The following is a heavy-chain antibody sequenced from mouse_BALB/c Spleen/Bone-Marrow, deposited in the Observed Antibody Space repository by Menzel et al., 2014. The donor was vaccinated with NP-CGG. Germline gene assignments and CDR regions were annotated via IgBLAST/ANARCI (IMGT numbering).Heavy chain of an antibody. CDR1: GFDFSRYW. CDR2: INPDSSTI. D-gene: IGHD1-2*01. Sequence: EVQGVESGGGLVQPGGSLKLSCAASGFDFSRYWMSWVRQAPGKGLEWIGEINPDSSTINYTPSLKDKFIISRDNAKNTLYLQMSKVRSEVTALYYCARQGYYVYSDYWGHGATLAVSS. V-gene: IGHV4-1*02. J-gene: IGHJ2*01. CDR3: ARQGYYVYSDY.